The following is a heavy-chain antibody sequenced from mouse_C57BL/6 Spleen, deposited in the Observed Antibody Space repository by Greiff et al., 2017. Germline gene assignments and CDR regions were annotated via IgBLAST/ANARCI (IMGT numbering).Heavy chain of an antibody. CDR3: ARGYGSSRFAMDD. V-gene: IGHV1-47*01. CDR1: GYTFTTYP. J-gene: IGHJ4*01. D-gene: IGHD1-1*01. CDR2: FHPYNDDT. Sequence: QVTLQQSGAELVKPGASVKMSCKASGYTFTTYPIEWMKQNHGKSLEWIGNFHPYNDDTKYNDKFKGKATLTVEKSSSTVYLERSRLTSDDSAVYYCARGYGSSRFAMDDWGQGTSVTVSS.